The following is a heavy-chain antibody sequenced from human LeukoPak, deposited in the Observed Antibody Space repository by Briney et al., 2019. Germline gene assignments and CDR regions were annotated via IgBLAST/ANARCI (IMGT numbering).Heavy chain of an antibody. D-gene: IGHD6-6*01. J-gene: IGHJ4*02. CDR1: GGSVSSATYY. Sequence: SETLSLTCTVSGGSVSSATYYWSWIRQPPGKGLEWIGYIYYSGSANYNPSFKSRVTISLDTSENQFSLKLTSVTAADTAVYYCARVRQLVPGYFFDYWGQGALVTVSS. V-gene: IGHV4-61*01. CDR3: ARVRQLVPGYFFDY. CDR2: IYYSGSA.